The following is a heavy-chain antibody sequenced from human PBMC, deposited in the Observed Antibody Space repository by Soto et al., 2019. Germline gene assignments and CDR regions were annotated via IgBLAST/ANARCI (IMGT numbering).Heavy chain of an antibody. CDR2: VYYTGSI. D-gene: IGHD2-8*01. V-gene: IGHV4-59*01. CDR3: ARVANGVFLY. Sequence: SETLSLTCTVSGGSISSYYWSWIRQPPGMELEWIGYVYYTGSINYNPSLKSRVTISVDTSKNQFSLKLSSVTAADTALYYCARVANGVFLYWGQGTLVTVSS. J-gene: IGHJ4*02. CDR1: GGSISSYY.